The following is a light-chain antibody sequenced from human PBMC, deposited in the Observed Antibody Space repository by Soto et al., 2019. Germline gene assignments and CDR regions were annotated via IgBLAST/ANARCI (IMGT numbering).Light chain of an antibody. CDR2: NSD. CDR3: AAWDDSLRVWV. J-gene: IGLJ3*02. CDR1: TSNFGTKS. Sequence: QSVLTQPPSASGTPGQRVTISCSGATSNFGTKSVNWYQHLPGAAPRLLIYNSDQRPSGVPDRFSGSKSGTSASLAISGLQSADEGDYYCAAWDDSLRVWVFGGGTKLTVL. V-gene: IGLV1-44*01.